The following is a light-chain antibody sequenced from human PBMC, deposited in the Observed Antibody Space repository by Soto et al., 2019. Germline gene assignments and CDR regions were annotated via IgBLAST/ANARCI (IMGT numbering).Light chain of an antibody. Sequence: EIVMTQSPATLSVSPGERATLSCRASQSISNDLAWYQQKPGQAPRLLIFGASTRATGIPARFGGSGSGTEFTLTISSLQSEDFAVYYCQQYHSYPFTFGPGTKVDIK. CDR3: QQYHSYPFT. V-gene: IGKV3-15*01. CDR1: QSISND. CDR2: GAS. J-gene: IGKJ3*01.